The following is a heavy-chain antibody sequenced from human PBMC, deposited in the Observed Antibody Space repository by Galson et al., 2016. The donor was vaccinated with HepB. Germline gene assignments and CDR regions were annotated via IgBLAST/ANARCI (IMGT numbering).Heavy chain of an antibody. CDR2: MSSSDRSVTEM. V-gene: IGHV3-21*01. CDR3: ARNSFWNALDV. D-gene: IGHD3-3*01. CDR1: GFIFRSFT. Sequence: SLRLSCAASGFIFRSFTMTWVRQSPGKGLEWVASMSSSDRSVTEMHYTDSVKGRFTIYRDDAKNSHYLQMNSLRAGDTAVYYCARNSFWNALDVWGQGTTVTVSS. J-gene: IGHJ6*02.